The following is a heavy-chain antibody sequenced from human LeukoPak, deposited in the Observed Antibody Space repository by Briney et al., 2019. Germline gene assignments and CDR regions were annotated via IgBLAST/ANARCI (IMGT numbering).Heavy chain of an antibody. CDR2: INHSGST. D-gene: IGHD3-10*01. CDR3: ARGTYGSGSYYMLDYYYYMDV. J-gene: IGHJ6*03. CDR1: GGSFSGCY. V-gene: IGHV4-34*01. Sequence: PSETLSLTCAVYGGSFSGCYWSWIRQPPGKGLEWIGEINHSGSTNYNPSLKSRVTISVDTSKNQFSLKLSSVTAADTAVYYCARGTYGSGSYYMLDYYYYMDVWGKGTTVTVSS.